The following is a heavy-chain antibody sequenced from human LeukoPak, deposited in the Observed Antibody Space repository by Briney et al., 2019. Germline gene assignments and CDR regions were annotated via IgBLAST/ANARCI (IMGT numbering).Heavy chain of an antibody. V-gene: IGHV3-30*02. Sequence: PGGSLRLSCAASGFSDSSSGIHWVRQAPGKGLDWLAFIQYDGRNKYYADSVKGRFTMSRDNSKNTLAMFLQMNSLRAEDTALYYCAKAVSYDYTNWGSAQFDYWGQGTLVTVSS. CDR2: IQYDGRNK. CDR1: GFSDSSSG. CDR3: AKAVSYDYTNWGSAQFDY. D-gene: IGHD4-11*01. J-gene: IGHJ4*02.